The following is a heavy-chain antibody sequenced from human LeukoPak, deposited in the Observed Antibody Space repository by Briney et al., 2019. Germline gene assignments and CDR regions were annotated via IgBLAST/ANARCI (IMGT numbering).Heavy chain of an antibody. J-gene: IGHJ4*02. D-gene: IGHD3-22*01. CDR1: GYTFTGYY. CDR2: INPNSGGT. V-gene: IGHV1-2*02. Sequence: ASVKVSCKASGYTFTGYYMHWVRQAPGQGLEWMGWINPNSGGTNYAQKFQGRVTMTRDTSISTAYMELSRLRSDDTAVYYCARDLASYDGSAPGDYWGQGTLVTVSS. CDR3: ARDLASYDGSAPGDY.